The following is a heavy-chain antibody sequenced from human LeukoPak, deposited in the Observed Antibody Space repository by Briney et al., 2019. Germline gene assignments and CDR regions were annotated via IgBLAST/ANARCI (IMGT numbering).Heavy chain of an antibody. CDR3: ARDFESTMVRGVIMPSIDY. D-gene: IGHD3-10*01. Sequence: PGGSLRLSCAASGFTFSSYSMNWVRQAPGKGLEWVSYISSSSSTIYYADSVKGRFTISRDNAKNSLYLQMNSLRAEDTAVYYCARDFESTMVRGVIMPSIDYWGQGTLVTVSS. CDR2: ISSSSSTI. V-gene: IGHV3-48*01. J-gene: IGHJ4*02. CDR1: GFTFSSYS.